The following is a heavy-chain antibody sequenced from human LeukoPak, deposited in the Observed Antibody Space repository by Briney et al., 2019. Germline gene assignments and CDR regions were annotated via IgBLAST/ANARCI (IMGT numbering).Heavy chain of an antibody. Sequence: GGSLRLSCAASGFTVSSNYMSWVRQAPGKGLEWVSYISSSGSTIYYADSVKGRFTISRDNAKNSLYLQMNSLRAEDTAVYYCARGDDSSGYYGPRGDYWGQGTLVTVSS. CDR3: ARGDDSSGYYGPRGDY. J-gene: IGHJ4*02. D-gene: IGHD3-22*01. CDR2: ISSSGSTI. V-gene: IGHV3-11*01. CDR1: GFTVSSNY.